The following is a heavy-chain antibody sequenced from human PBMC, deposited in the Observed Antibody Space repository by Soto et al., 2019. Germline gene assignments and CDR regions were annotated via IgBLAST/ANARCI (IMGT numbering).Heavy chain of an antibody. CDR2: IKQDGSEQ. Sequence: ESGGGLVQPGGPRSLPGQPPGFTLSGYWMSWVRQAPGKGREWVANIKQDGSEQFYVDSVKGRFTISRDNAKNSLYLQMNSLRAEDTAVYYCAREAVWGQGTTVTVSS. CDR1: GFTLSGYW. CDR3: AREAV. J-gene: IGHJ6*02. V-gene: IGHV3-7*05.